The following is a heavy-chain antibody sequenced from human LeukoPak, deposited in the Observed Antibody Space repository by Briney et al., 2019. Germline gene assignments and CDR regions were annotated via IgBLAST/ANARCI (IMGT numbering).Heavy chain of an antibody. CDR1: GGTFSSYA. CDR2: IIPIFGTA. D-gene: IGHD4-11*01. CDR3: ARDHDYRNFQPYFDY. V-gene: IGHV1-69*01. J-gene: IGHJ4*02. Sequence: GSSVKVSCKASGGTFSSYAISWVRQAPGQGLEWMGGIIPIFGTANYAQNFQGRVTITADESTSTAYMELSSLRSEDTAVYFCARDHDYRNFQPYFDYWGQGTLVTVSS.